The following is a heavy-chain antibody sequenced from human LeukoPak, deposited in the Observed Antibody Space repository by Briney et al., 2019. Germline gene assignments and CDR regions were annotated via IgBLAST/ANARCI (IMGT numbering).Heavy chain of an antibody. CDR1: GGSISSFY. CDR3: ARGITFGGVILNDAFDI. D-gene: IGHD3-16*02. Sequence: SETLSLTCKVSGGSISSFYWSWIRQPPGKGLEWIGCVYYSGTTNYNPSLKSRVTISVDMSKNQFSLKLSSVTAADTAVYYCARGITFGGVILNDAFDIWGQGTMVTVSS. CDR2: VYYSGTT. J-gene: IGHJ3*02. V-gene: IGHV4-59*01.